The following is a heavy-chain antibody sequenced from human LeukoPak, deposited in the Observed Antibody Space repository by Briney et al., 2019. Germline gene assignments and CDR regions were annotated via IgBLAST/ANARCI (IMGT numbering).Heavy chain of an antibody. J-gene: IGHJ4*02. CDR3: ARFSGRN. Sequence: PGGSLRLSCAASGFTFRTYGMHWVRQTPGKGLEWVAFLWFDGSHQYYADSVRGRFIISRDNAKNSLYLQMGSLRAEDTAVYYCARFSGRNWGQGTLVTVSS. V-gene: IGHV3-33*01. D-gene: IGHD2-15*01. CDR1: GFTFRTYG. CDR2: LWFDGSHQ.